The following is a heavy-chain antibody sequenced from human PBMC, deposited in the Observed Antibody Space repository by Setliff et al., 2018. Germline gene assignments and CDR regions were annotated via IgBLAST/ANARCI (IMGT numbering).Heavy chain of an antibody. Sequence: GASVKVSCKASGYSFTSYGISWVRQAPGQGLEWMGWISAKNGNRNYAQKLQGRVTMTRDTSITTVYMDLGSLRSDDTAVYYCARDFNGLALGYWGQGTLVTVSS. J-gene: IGHJ4*02. CDR1: GYSFTSYG. V-gene: IGHV1-18*01. D-gene: IGHD2-8*01. CDR2: ISAKNGNR. CDR3: ARDFNGLALGY.